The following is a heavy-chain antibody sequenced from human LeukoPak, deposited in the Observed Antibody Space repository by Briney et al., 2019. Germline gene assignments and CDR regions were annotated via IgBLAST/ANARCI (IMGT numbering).Heavy chain of an antibody. Sequence: GSLRLSCVASGFIVRNNYMSWVRQAPGMGLEWVSTIYRGGSSFYADSVKGRFTISRDNSKNTLYLQMDSLRAEDTAVYYCASDLSTWFDWGQGTQVTVAS. J-gene: IGHJ4*02. CDR2: IYRGGSS. CDR3: ASDLSTWFD. CDR1: GFIVRNNY. D-gene: IGHD6-13*01. V-gene: IGHV3-66*01.